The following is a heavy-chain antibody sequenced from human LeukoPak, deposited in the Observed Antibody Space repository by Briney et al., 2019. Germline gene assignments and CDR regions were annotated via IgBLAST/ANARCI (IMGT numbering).Heavy chain of an antibody. V-gene: IGHV3-20*04. J-gene: IGHJ4*02. CDR3: ARDQRLVQAYYFDY. CDR2: INWNGGST. CDR1: GFTFDDYG. D-gene: IGHD6-19*01. Sequence: GGSLRLSCVASGFTFDDYGMSWVRQAPGKGLEWVSGINWNGGSTGYADSVKGRFTISRDNAKNSLYLQMNSLRAEDTALYYCARDQRLVQAYYFDYWGQGTLVTVSS.